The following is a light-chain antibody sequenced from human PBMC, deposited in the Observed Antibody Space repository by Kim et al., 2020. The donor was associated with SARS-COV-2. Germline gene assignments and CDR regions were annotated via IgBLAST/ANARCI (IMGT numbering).Light chain of an antibody. CDR1: SLRRYY. Sequence: SSELTQDPAVSVALGQTVRITCQVDSLRRYYASWYQQKPGQAPVLVIYGKNNRPSGIPDRFSGSSSGNTASLTITGAQAEDEADYYCKSRDSSGNYLMFG. CDR3: KSRDSSGNYLM. J-gene: IGLJ3*02. V-gene: IGLV3-19*01. CDR2: GKN.